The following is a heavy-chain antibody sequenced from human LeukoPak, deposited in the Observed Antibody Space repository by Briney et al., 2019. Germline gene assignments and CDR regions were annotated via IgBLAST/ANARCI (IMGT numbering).Heavy chain of an antibody. CDR2: IYPGDSDT. Sequence: GESLKISCKGSGYSFTSYWIGWVRQMPGKGLEWTGIIYPGDSDTRYSPSFQGQVTISADKSISTAYLQWSSLKASDTAMYYCARLDPGGYSGFDEFLDYWGQGTLVTVSS. J-gene: IGHJ4*02. D-gene: IGHD5-12*01. V-gene: IGHV5-51*01. CDR1: GYSFTSYW. CDR3: ARLDPGGYSGFDEFLDY.